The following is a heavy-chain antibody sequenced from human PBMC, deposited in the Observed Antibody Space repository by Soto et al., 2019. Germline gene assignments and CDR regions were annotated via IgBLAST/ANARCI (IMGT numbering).Heavy chain of an antibody. V-gene: IGHV1-46*03. CDR1: GYSFTSQY. Sequence: QVQLVQSGAEVKKPGASVKISCEASGYSFTSQYVHWVRQAPGQGLEWMGIINPNGGSTTYAQKFQGRVTTTRAQAPGTVYRGGSKLESGGPAGYFFGRENGARTGGGGTEPLDIWGQGTMVTVAS. CDR2: INPNGGST. J-gene: IGHJ3*02. CDR3: GRENGARTGGGGTEPLDI. D-gene: IGHD3-16*01.